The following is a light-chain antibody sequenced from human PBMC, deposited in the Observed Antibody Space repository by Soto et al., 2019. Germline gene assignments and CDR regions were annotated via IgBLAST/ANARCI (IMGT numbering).Light chain of an antibody. CDR3: QQLLSYPIT. Sequence: DTQLTQSPSFLSASVGDRVTITCRASQGISSYLAWYQQKPGKAPKLLIFAASTLQSGVPLRFSGSGSGTSFTLTISSLQPEDSATYYCQQLLSYPITFGQGTRLEI. CDR2: AAS. V-gene: IGKV1-9*01. CDR1: QGISSY. J-gene: IGKJ5*01.